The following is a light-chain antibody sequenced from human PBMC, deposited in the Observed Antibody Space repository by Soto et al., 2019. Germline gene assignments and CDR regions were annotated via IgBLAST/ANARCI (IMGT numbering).Light chain of an antibody. Sequence: EIVLTQSPGTLSLSPGERATLSCRASQSVSSSYLAWYQQKPGQAPRLLIYGASSRATGIPDRFSGSGSGTDFTLTISRLEPEDFAVYYCQQYGSSPRFFGQGTKLLIK. CDR2: GAS. V-gene: IGKV3-20*01. CDR1: QSVSSSY. CDR3: QQYGSSPRF. J-gene: IGKJ2*01.